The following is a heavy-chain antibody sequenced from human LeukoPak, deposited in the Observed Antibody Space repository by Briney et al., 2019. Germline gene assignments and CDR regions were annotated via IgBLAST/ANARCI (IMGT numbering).Heavy chain of an antibody. V-gene: IGHV3-64*01. CDR2: ISDNGRQT. CDR1: GFTLSNYA. Sequence: GGPLRLSCAASGFTLSNYAILWVRQAPGEALEYVSAISDNGRQTFYANSVKGRFTISRDNPKNTLYLQMGSLRVENMAVYYCARDGSGSPDYWGQGTLVTVSS. J-gene: IGHJ4*02. D-gene: IGHD3-10*01. CDR3: ARDGSGSPDY.